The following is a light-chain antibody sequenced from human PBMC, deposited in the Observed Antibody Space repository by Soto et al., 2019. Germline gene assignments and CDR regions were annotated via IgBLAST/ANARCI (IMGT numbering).Light chain of an antibody. V-gene: IGLV1-44*01. J-gene: IGLJ1*01. CDR2: TTN. Sequence: SALTQPPSASGTPGQRATISCCGSNSNIGSDIVNCYQLLPGAAPEVLINTTNQRPSGVPERFSGSKSGTSASLAISGLQSEDEANSSCATWDGGLSGYVFGTGTKVTVL. CDR3: ATWDGGLSGYV. CDR1: NSNIGSDI.